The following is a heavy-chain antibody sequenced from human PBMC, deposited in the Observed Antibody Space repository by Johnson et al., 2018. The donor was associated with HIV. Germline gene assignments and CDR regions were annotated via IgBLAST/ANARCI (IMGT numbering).Heavy chain of an antibody. V-gene: IGHV3-30*04. D-gene: IGHD6-13*01. Sequence: VQLVESGGGVVQPGRSLRLSCAASGFTFSSYAMHWVRQAPGKGLEWVAVISYDGSNKYYADSVKGRFTISRDNSKNTLYLQMNSLRAEDTALYHCAKVAVATAAGGVALDVWGPGTMVTVAS. J-gene: IGHJ3*01. CDR1: GFTFSSYA. CDR3: AKVAVATAAGGVALDV. CDR2: ISYDGSNK.